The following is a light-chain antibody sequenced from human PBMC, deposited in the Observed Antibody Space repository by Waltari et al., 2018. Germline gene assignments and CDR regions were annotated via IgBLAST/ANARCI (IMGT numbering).Light chain of an antibody. J-gene: IGLJ3*02. CDR1: ALPTKY. V-gene: IGLV3-10*01. Sequence: SYELPQPPSVSVSPGQTPRITFSGEALPTKYAYWSQHTSGEAPILVIYDDCKRPSGIPEIFSGSSSGTMATLTISGAQVEDEADYYCYSTDSSGNHWVFGGGTKLTVL. CDR3: YSTDSSGNHWV. CDR2: DDC.